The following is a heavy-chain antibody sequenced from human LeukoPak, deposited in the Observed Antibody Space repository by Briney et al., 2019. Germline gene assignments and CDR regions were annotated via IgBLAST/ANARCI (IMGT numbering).Heavy chain of an antibody. J-gene: IGHJ5*02. CDR3: ARLSYGYQSWFDP. CDR2: FYHTGSP. V-gene: IGHV4-4*02. CDR1: GGSISSSNW. Sequence: PSGTLSLTCAVSGGSISSSNWWSWVRQPPGKGLEWIGEFYHTGSPNYNPSLKSRVTISVDKSKNLFFLKLSSVTAADTAVYYCARLSYGYQSWFDPWGQGTLVTVSS. D-gene: IGHD5-18*01.